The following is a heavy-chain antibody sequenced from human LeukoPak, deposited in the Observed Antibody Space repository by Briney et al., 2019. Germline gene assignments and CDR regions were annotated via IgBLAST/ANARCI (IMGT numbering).Heavy chain of an antibody. J-gene: IGHJ4*02. CDR1: GFTFSSYA. V-gene: IGHV3-23*01. D-gene: IGHD6-13*01. Sequence: GGSLRLSCAASGFTFSSYAMSWVRQAPGKGLEWVSAISGSGGSTYYADSVEGRFTISRDNSKNTLYLQMNSLRAEDTAVYYCAKGIEYSSSSSYDCWGQGTLVTVSS. CDR3: AKGIEYSSSSSYDC. CDR2: ISGSGGST.